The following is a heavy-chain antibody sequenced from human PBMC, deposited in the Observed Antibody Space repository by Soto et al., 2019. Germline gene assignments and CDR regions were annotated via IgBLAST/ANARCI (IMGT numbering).Heavy chain of an antibody. CDR3: ARSGLFGGIVVVTAPFDY. CDR1: GFTFSSYA. J-gene: IGHJ4*02. CDR2: ISYDGSNK. D-gene: IGHD2-21*02. V-gene: IGHV3-30-3*01. Sequence: QVQLVESGGGVVQPGRSLRLSCAASGFTFSSYAMHWVRQAPGKGLEWVAVISYDGSNKYYADSVKGRFTISRDNSKNTXXLQMNSLRAEDTAVYYCARSGLFGGIVVVTAPFDYWGQGTLVTVSS.